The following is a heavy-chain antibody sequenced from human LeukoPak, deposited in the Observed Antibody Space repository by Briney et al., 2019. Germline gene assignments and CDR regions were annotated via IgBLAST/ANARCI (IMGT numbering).Heavy chain of an antibody. V-gene: IGHV3-66*01. D-gene: IGHD6-19*01. CDR3: TRGTQTSGWLEN. J-gene: IGHJ4*02. CDR2: LYSGGTT. Sequence: GGSLRLSCAASGFTFSSYAMHWVRQAPGGGLEWVSVLYSGGTTYYADSVKGRLIISRDNSKNTLYLQMNSLRVEDTAVYYCTRGTQTSGWLENWGQGTLVTVSS. CDR1: GFTFSSYA.